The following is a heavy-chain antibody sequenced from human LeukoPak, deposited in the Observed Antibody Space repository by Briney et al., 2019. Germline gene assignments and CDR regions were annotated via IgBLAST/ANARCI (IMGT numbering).Heavy chain of an antibody. V-gene: IGHV4-61*02. J-gene: IGHJ4*02. CDR1: GRSHRIGSNL. CDR3: ASGLGVYYDSSGYELGY. D-gene: IGHD3-22*01. Sequence: PSQTLSLTCTVSGRSHRIGSNLWSWSRQPAGKGVECIGSLYTSGRTNYNPSLKSRVSISVDTSKNQFALKLSSVTAADTAVYYCASGLGVYYDSSGYELGYWGQGTLVTVSS. CDR2: LYTSGRT.